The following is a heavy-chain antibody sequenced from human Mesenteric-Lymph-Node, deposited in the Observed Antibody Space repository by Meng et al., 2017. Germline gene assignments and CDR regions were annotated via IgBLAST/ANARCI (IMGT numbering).Heavy chain of an antibody. CDR3: ARDLMVTRGDKFDY. CDR1: GYTFTGYY. J-gene: IGHJ4*02. Sequence: ASVKVSCQASGYTFTGYYMHWVRQAPGQGLEWMGWINAGNGNTKYSQKFQGRVTITRDTSASTAYMELSSLRSEDTAVYYCARDLMVTRGDKFDYWGQGTLVTVSS. D-gene: IGHD2-21*02. V-gene: IGHV1-3*01. CDR2: INAGNGNT.